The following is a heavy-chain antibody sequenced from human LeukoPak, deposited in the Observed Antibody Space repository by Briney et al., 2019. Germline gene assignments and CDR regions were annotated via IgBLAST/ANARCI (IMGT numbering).Heavy chain of an antibody. D-gene: IGHD3-10*01. CDR2: INHSGST. V-gene: IGHV4-39*07. Sequence: PSETLSLTCTVSGGSFSSSSYYWGWIRQPPGKGLEWIGEINHSGSTNYNPSLKSRVTISVDTSKNQFSLKLSSVTAADTAVYYCARERLLYYFDYWGQGTLVTVSS. CDR3: ARERLLYYFDY. J-gene: IGHJ4*02. CDR1: GGSFSSSSYY.